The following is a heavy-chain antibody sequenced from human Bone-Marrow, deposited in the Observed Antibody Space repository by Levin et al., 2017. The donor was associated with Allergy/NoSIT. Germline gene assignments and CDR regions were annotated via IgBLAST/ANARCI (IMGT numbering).Heavy chain of an antibody. CDR2: IYYSGST. CDR3: ARDIVLVPAATHNWFDP. V-gene: IGHV4-39*07. Sequence: SETLSLTCTVSGGSISSSSYYWGWIRQPPGTGLEWIGSIYYSGSTYYNPSLKSRVTISVDTSKNQFSLKLSSVTAADTAVYYCARDIVLVPAATHNWFDPWGQGTLVTVSS. J-gene: IGHJ5*02. CDR1: GGSISSSSYY. D-gene: IGHD2-2*01.